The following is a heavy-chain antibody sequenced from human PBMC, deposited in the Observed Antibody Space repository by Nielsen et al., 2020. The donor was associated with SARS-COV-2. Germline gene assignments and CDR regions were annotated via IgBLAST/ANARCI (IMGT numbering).Heavy chain of an antibody. D-gene: IGHD3-3*01. V-gene: IGHV1-18*01. Sequence: WVRQAPGQGLEWMGWINPNSGGTNYAQKLQGRAAMTTDTSTSTAYMELRSLRSDDTAVYYCARDRNPSSLEWLRYQSPDAFDIWGKGTTVTVSS. CDR2: INPNSGGT. CDR3: ARDRNPSSLEWLRYQSPDAFDI. J-gene: IGHJ3*02.